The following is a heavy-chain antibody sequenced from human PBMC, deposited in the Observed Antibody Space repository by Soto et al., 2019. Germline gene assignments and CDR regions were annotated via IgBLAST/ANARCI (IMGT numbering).Heavy chain of an antibody. CDR3: ARDARGYSYEGGD. D-gene: IGHD5-18*01. V-gene: IGHV3-21*01. Sequence: EVQLVESGGGLVKPGGSLRLSCAASGFTFSSYSMNWVRQAPGKGLEWVSSISSSSSYIYYADSVKGRFTISRDNAKNSLYLQMNSLRAEDTAVYYCARDARGYSYEGGDWGQGTLVTVSS. CDR2: ISSSSSYI. CDR1: GFTFSSYS. J-gene: IGHJ4*02.